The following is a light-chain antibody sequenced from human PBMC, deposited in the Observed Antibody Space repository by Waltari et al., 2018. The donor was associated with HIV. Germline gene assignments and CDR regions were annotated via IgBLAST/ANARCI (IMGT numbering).Light chain of an antibody. J-gene: IGLJ2*01. CDR2: NDN. Sequence: QSVLSQPPSASATPGQRVNISCSGGISNIGSNGANWYQQVPGTAPTLLVFNDNHRPSGVPYRFSGSNSATSASLAISGLQSEDEADYYCAAWDDNLDGVVFGGGTKVIVL. CDR1: ISNIGSNG. V-gene: IGLV1-44*01. CDR3: AAWDDNLDGVV.